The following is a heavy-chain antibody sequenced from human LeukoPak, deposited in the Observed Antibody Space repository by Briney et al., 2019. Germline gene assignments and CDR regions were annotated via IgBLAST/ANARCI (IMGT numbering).Heavy chain of an antibody. J-gene: IGHJ4*02. CDR3: ARDGADYGDYIDY. D-gene: IGHD4-17*01. V-gene: IGHV3-48*03. CDR1: GFTFSSYA. CDR2: ISSSGSTI. Sequence: GGSLRLSCAASGFTFSSYAMSWVRQAPEKGLEWVSYISSSGSTIYYADSVKGRFTISRDNAKNSLYLQVNSLRAEDTAVYYCARDGADYGDYIDYWGQGTLVTVSS.